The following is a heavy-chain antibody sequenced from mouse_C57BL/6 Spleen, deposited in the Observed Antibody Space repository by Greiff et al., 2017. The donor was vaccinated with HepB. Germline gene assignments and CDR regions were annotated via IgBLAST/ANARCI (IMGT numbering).Heavy chain of an antibody. D-gene: IGHD2-5*01. CDR2: INPNNGGT. CDR1: GYTFTDYN. V-gene: IGHV1-18*01. J-gene: IGHJ3*01. CDR3: ARSGYSNWFAY. Sequence: EVQLQQSGPELVKPGASVKIPCKASGYTFTDYNMDWVKQSHGKSLEWIGDINPNNGGTIYNQKFKGKATLTVDKSSSTAYMALRSLTSEDTAVYDCARSGYSNWFAYWGQGTLVTVSA.